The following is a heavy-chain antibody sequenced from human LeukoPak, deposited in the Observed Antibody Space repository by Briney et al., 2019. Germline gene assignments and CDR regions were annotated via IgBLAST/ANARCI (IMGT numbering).Heavy chain of an antibody. CDR2: MNPKSGNT. D-gene: IGHD6-25*01. J-gene: IGHJ6*02. Sequence: ASVKVSCKASEYTFTPYDINWVRQATGQGLEWMGWMNPKSGNTGYAQKFQGRATMTRNTSISTAYVELSSLRAEDTAVYYCARRNSAQRPPRTMDVCGQGTTVTVSS. CDR3: ARRNSAQRPPRTMDV. CDR1: EYTFTPYD. V-gene: IGHV1-8*01.